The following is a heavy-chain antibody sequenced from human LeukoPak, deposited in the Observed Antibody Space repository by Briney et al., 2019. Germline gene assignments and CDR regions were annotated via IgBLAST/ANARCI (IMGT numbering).Heavy chain of an antibody. CDR1: GGSISGYY. CDR2: IYSSRST. Sequence: SETLSLTCTVSGGSISGYYWSWIRQPPGKGLEWIGYIYSSRSTNYNPSLWSRVTISLDTSENHFSLKLSSVTAADTAVYYCARHYYERSDCYSFDYWGQGTLDTVSS. V-gene: IGHV4-59*08. D-gene: IGHD2-21*01. J-gene: IGHJ4*02. CDR3: ARHYYERSDCYSFDY.